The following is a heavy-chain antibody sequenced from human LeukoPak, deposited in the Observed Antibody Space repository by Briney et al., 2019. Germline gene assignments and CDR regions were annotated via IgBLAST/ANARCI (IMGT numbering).Heavy chain of an antibody. V-gene: IGHV3-21*01. D-gene: IGHD3-3*01. CDR3: ARDFFGWDGYFDY. CDR2: ISSSSSYI. CDR1: GFTFSSYS. J-gene: IGHJ4*02. Sequence: GGSLRLSCAASGFTFSSYSMNWVRQAPGKGLEWVSSISSSSSYIYYADSVKGRFTISRDNAKNSLYLQMNSLRAEDTAVYYCARDFFGWDGYFDYWGQGTLVTVSS.